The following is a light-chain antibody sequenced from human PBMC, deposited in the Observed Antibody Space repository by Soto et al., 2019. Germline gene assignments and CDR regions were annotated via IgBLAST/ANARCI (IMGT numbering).Light chain of an antibody. V-gene: IGKV1-16*02. J-gene: IGKJ5*01. CDR1: QDISYY. CDR2: ASS. CDR3: QQYSSYPIT. Sequence: DIQMTQSPSSLSASVGDRVTITCRASQDISYYLAWFQQKPGQAPKSLIYASSTLQGGVPSKFSGSGSGTDFTLTISSLQPEDFATYNCQQYSSYPITFGQGTRLEIK.